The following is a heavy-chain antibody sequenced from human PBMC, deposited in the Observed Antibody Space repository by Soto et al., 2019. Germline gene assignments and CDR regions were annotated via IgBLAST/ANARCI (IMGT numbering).Heavy chain of an antibody. CDR2: ISGSGGST. D-gene: IGHD2-15*01. Sequence: GGSLRLSCAASGFTFSSYAMSWVRQAPGKGLEWVSAISGSGGSTYYADSVKGRFTISRDNSKNTLYLQMNSLRAEDTAVYYCAKGSPFMGYCSGGSCYLNWFDPWGQGTLVTVSS. CDR1: GFTFSSYA. J-gene: IGHJ5*02. V-gene: IGHV3-23*01. CDR3: AKGSPFMGYCSGGSCYLNWFDP.